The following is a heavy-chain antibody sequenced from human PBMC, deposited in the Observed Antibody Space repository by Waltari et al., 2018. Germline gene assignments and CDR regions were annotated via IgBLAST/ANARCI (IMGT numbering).Heavy chain of an antibody. J-gene: IGHJ6*03. CDR1: GCSISSYY. V-gene: IGHV4-59*01. D-gene: IGHD3-10*01. CDR2: IYYSGST. Sequence: QVQLQESGPGLVKPSETLSLTCTVSGCSISSYYWSSIRQPPGKGLEWIGYIYYSGSTNYNTSIKSRVTISVDTSKNQFSLKLSSVTAADTAVYYCATATRSGSGSPYYYYMDVWGKGTTVTVSS. CDR3: ATATRSGSGSPYYYYMDV.